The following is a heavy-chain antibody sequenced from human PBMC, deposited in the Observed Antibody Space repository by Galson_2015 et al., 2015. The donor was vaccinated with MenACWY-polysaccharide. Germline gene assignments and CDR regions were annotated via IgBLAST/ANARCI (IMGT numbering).Heavy chain of an antibody. CDR2: ISGSGSAI. V-gene: IGHV3-11*01. J-gene: IGHJ4*02. CDR3: ARDPRGARSSYFDN. Sequence: SLRLSCAASGFSFSDHSMHWIRQAPGKGLEWVSCISGSGSAIYLTDSVEGRFLISRDNTKNSLYLQMNSLRAEDTAVYYCARDPRGARSSYFDNWGQGIQVTVSS. D-gene: IGHD3-10*01. CDR1: GFSFSDHS.